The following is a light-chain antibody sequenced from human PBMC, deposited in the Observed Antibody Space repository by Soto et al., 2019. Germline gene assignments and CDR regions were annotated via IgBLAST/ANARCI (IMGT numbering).Light chain of an antibody. CDR3: QKYNNWPRT. Sequence: ELVMTQSPATLSLSPGDRATLSCRASQSVSSNLAWYQQKTGQAPRILIYGASTRATGIPARFSGSGSGTELTLTISSLQSEDFAVYYCQKYNNWPRTCGQGTKVDIK. CDR1: QSVSSN. CDR2: GAS. J-gene: IGKJ1*01. V-gene: IGKV3-15*01.